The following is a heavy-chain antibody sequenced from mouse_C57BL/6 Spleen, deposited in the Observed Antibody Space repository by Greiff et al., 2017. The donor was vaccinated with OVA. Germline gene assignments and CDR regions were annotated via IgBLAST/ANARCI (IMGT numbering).Heavy chain of an antibody. Sequence: VQLQQSGAELAKPGASVQLSCKASGYTFTSYWMHWVKQRPGQGLEWIGYINPSSGYTKYNQKFKDKATLTADKSSSTAYRQLSSLTYEDSAVYYCARERAYYSNLDAMDYWGQGTSVTVSS. D-gene: IGHD2-5*01. CDR2: INPSSGYT. J-gene: IGHJ4*01. CDR1: GYTFTSYW. CDR3: ARERAYYSNLDAMDY. V-gene: IGHV1-7*01.